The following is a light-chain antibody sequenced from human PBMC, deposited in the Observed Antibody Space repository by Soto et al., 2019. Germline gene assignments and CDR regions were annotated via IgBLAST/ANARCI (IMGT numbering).Light chain of an antibody. Sequence: QSALTQPASVSGSPGQSITISCTGTSSDVGSDNLVSWYQQHPGKAPKLMIYEGSKRPSGVSNRFSGSKSGNTASLTISGLQAEDEADYYCCSYAGSSTVVFGGGTKVTVL. J-gene: IGLJ2*01. CDR3: CSYAGSSTVV. CDR2: EGS. V-gene: IGLV2-23*01. CDR1: SSDVGSDNL.